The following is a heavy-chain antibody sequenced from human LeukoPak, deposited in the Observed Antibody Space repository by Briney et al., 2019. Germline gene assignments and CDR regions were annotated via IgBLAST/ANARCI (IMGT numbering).Heavy chain of an antibody. Sequence: HPGGSLRLSCAASGFTFSSYEMNWVRQAPGKGLEWVSYISSSGSTIYYADSVKGRFTISRDNAKNSLYLQMDSLRAEDTAVYYCAELGITMIGGVWGKGTTVTISS. J-gene: IGHJ6*04. CDR2: ISSSGSTI. V-gene: IGHV3-48*03. CDR1: GFTFSSYE. D-gene: IGHD3-10*02. CDR3: AELGITMIGGV.